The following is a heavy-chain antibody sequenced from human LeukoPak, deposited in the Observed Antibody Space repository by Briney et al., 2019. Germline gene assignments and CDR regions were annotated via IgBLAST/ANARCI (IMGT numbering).Heavy chain of an antibody. J-gene: IGHJ4*02. CDR2: ISGSGNST. D-gene: IGHD5-18*01. Sequence: GGSLRLSCAASRFTFSSYAMSWVRQAPGKGLEWVSGISGSGNSTYHADSVKGRFTISRDNSKNTLYLQMNSLRAEDTAVYYCAKSGEDGYTYGYDRFDNWGQGTLVTVSS. V-gene: IGHV3-23*01. CDR1: RFTFSSYA. CDR3: AKSGEDGYTYGYDRFDN.